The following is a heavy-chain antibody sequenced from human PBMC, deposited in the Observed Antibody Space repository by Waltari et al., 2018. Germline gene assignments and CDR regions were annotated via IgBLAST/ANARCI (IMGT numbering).Heavy chain of an antibody. V-gene: IGHV3-7*01. Sequence: EVQLVESGGGLVQPGGSLRLSCVATGFPLSDYWMSWGRQAPGKGPDWLANIKKDGGEEYYVDSVRGRFTISRDNAKNSLYLQMDSLRPEDTAVYYCARDQWFGFDIWGQGTMVTVSS. D-gene: IGHD3-22*01. CDR2: IKKDGGEE. J-gene: IGHJ3*02. CDR3: ARDQWFGFDI. CDR1: GFPLSDYW.